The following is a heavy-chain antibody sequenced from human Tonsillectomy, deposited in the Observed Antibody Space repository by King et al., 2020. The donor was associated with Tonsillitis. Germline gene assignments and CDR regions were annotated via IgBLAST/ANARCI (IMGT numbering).Heavy chain of an antibody. CDR1: GFTFSSYS. J-gene: IGHJ6*03. Sequence: EVQLVESGGGLVKPGGSLRLSCAASGFTFSSYSMNWVRQAPGKGLEWVSSISSSSSYIYYADSVKGRFTISRDNAKNSLYLQMNSLRAEDTAVYYCARDFHYADYSYYYMDVWGKGTTVTVSS. D-gene: IGHD4-17*01. CDR3: ARDFHYADYSYYYMDV. CDR2: ISSSSSYI. V-gene: IGHV3-21*01.